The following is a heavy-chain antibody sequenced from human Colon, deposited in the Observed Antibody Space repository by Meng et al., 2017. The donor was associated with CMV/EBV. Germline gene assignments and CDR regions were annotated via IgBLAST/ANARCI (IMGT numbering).Heavy chain of an antibody. CDR3: ARDPGLGWSDY. CDR1: GYTLTNYY. V-gene: IGHV1-46*01. Sequence: SCKSSGYTLTNYYMHWVRQAPGQGLEWMGMINPGGSSTTYAQKFQGRVTMTKDMSASTVYLEVASLTSDDTAVYYCARDPGLGWSDYWGQGTLVTVSS. CDR2: INPGGSST. J-gene: IGHJ4*02. D-gene: IGHD2-15*01.